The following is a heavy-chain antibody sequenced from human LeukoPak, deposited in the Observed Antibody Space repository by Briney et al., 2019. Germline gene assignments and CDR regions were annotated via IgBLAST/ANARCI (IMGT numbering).Heavy chain of an antibody. CDR3: ARARGISYDFWSPVMSYFDY. CDR2: IKQDGSEK. V-gene: IGHV3-7*01. J-gene: IGHJ4*02. Sequence: PGGSLRLSCAASGFTFSNVWMSWVRQAPGKGLEWVANIKQDGSEKYYVDSVKGRFTISRDNAKNSLYLQMNSLRAEDTAVYYCARARGISYDFWSPVMSYFDYWGQGTLVTVSS. D-gene: IGHD3-3*01. CDR1: GFTFSNVW.